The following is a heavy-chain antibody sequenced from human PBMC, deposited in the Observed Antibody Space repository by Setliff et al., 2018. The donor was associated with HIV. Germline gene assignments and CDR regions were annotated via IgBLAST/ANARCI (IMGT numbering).Heavy chain of an antibody. D-gene: IGHD3-3*01. CDR2: ISDSGATI. CDR3: ARAMAADFWSAYYGSKGGPAFDP. J-gene: IGHJ5*02. CDR1: GFTFSSYE. V-gene: IGHV3-48*03. Sequence: GGSLRLSCAASGFTFSSYEMNWVRQAPGKGLEWVSYISDSGATIYYADFVKGRFTISRDNAKNSLYLQMNSLKAEDTAVYYCARAMAADFWSAYYGSKGGPAFDPWGQGTLVTVSS.